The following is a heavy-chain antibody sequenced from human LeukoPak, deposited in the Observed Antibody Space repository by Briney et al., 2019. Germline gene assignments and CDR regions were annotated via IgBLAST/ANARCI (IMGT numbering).Heavy chain of an antibody. CDR3: AREGTYYDILTGYSRAGWFDP. Sequence: GASVKVSCKASGYTFTSYGISWVRQAPGQGLEWMGWISAYNGNTNYAQKLQGRVTMTTDTSTSTAYMELRSLRSDDTAVYYCAREGTYYDILTGYSRAGWFDPWGQGTLVTVS. CDR2: ISAYNGNT. CDR1: GYTFTSYG. V-gene: IGHV1-18*01. J-gene: IGHJ5*02. D-gene: IGHD3-9*01.